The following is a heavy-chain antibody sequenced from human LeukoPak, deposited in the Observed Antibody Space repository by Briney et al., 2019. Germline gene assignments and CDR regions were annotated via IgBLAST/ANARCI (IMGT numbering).Heavy chain of an antibody. V-gene: IGHV4-4*09. D-gene: IGHD6-13*01. Sequence: SETLSLTCTVSGGSISSYYWSWIRQPPGKGMEWIGYIYITGSTNHNPSLKSRVTISVDTSKNQFSLKVSSVTAADTAVYYCARGSYSSYMDVWGKGTTVIVSS. CDR2: IYITGST. CDR1: GGSISSYY. J-gene: IGHJ6*03. CDR3: ARGSYSSYMDV.